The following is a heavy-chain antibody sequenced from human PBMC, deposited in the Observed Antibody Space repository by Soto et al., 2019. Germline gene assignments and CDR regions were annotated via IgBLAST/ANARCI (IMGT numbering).Heavy chain of an antibody. V-gene: IGHV4-59*01. CDR3: ARAPRGNYGYPSYFDY. J-gene: IGHJ4*02. Sequence: QVQLQESGPGLVKPSETLSLTCTVSGGSISSYYWSWIRPPPGQGLEWIGYIYYSGSTNYNPSLKSRVTISVDTAKNQFSLKLSSVTAADTAVYYCARAPRGNYGYPSYFDYWGQGTLVTVSS. CDR2: IYYSGST. D-gene: IGHD3-10*01. CDR1: GGSISSYY.